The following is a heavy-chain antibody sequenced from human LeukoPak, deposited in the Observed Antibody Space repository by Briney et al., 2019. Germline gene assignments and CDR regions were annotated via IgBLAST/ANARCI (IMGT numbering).Heavy chain of an antibody. CDR3: ATNWGFGAPAFDI. CDR2: IYPGDSDT. D-gene: IGHD7-27*01. J-gene: IGHJ3*02. Sequence: GESLKITCKGSGYSFTSYWIGWVRPMPGKGLEWMGIIYPGDSDTRYSPSFQGQVTISADKSISTAYLQWSSLKASDTAMYYCATNWGFGAPAFDIWGQGTMVTVSS. V-gene: IGHV5-51*01. CDR1: GYSFTSYW.